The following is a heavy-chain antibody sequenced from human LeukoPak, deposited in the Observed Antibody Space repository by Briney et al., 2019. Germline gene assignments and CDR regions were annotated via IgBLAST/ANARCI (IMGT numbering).Heavy chain of an antibody. Sequence: GESLKISCKGPGYSFTSYWIGWVRQVPGKSLELMGIIYPGDSEIRYSPSFEGQVTISADKSISTAYLQWSSLKASDTAMYYCARQHLMIRGVDYWGQGTLVTVSS. D-gene: IGHD3-10*01. V-gene: IGHV5-51*01. CDR1: GYSFTSYW. CDR2: IYPGDSEI. J-gene: IGHJ4*02. CDR3: ARQHLMIRGVDY.